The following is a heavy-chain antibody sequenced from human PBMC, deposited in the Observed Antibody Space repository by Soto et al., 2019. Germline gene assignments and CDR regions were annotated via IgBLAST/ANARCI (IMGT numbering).Heavy chain of an antibody. CDR1: GFTFSSYG. CDR3: AKDGSGSYYYYYYYMDV. Sequence: GGSLRLSCAASGFTFSSYGMHWVRQAPGKGLEWVAVISYDGSNKYYADSVKGRFTISRDNSKNTLYLQMNSLRAEDTAVYYCAKDGSGSYYYYYYYMDVWGKGTTVTVSS. V-gene: IGHV3-30*18. CDR2: ISYDGSNK. J-gene: IGHJ6*03. D-gene: IGHD3-10*01.